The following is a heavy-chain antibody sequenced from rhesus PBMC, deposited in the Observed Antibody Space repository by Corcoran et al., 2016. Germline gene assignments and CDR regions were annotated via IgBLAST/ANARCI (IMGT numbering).Heavy chain of an antibody. CDR2: IYGSSGST. D-gene: IGHD6-25*01. J-gene: IGHJ3*01. CDR3: ARDQGGGSWRAAFDF. V-gene: IGHV4-76*01. Sequence: QVQLQESGPGVVKPSETLSLTCAVSGGSISSGYDWSWIRQPPGKGLEWIGYIYGSSGSTNYNPSLKNRVTISKDASKNQFSLKLSSVTAADTAVYYCARDQGGGSWRAAFDFWGQGLRVTVSS. CDR1: GGSISSGYD.